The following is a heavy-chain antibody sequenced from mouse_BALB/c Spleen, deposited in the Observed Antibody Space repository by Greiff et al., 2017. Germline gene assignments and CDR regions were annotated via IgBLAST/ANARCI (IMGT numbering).Heavy chain of an antibody. D-gene: IGHD3-2*01. CDR2: ISNGGGST. CDR1: GFTFSSYT. J-gene: IGHJ2*01. CDR3: ARVDSFEYYFDY. Sequence: EVQRVESGGGLVQPGGSLKLSCAASGFTFSSYTMSWVRQTPEKRLEWVAYISNGGGSTYYPDTVKGRFTISRDNAKNTLYLQMSSLKSEDTAMYYCARVDSFEYYFDYWGQGTTLTVSS. V-gene: IGHV5-12-2*01.